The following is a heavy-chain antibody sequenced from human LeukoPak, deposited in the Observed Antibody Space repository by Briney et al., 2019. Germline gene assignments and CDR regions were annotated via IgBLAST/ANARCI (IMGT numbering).Heavy chain of an antibody. J-gene: IGHJ4*02. D-gene: IGHD3-10*01. CDR1: GGSFSGYY. CDR2: INHSGST. Sequence: SETLSLTCAVYGGSFSGYYWSWIRQPPGKGLEWIGEINHSGSTNYNPSLKSRVTISVDTSKNQFSLKLSSVTAADTAVYYCARPQRGYWGQGTLVTVSS. CDR3: ARPQRGY. V-gene: IGHV4-34*01.